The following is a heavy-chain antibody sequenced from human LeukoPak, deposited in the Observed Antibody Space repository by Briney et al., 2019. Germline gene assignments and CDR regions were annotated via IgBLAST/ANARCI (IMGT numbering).Heavy chain of an antibody. CDR1: GGSISSGSYY. CDR2: MYTSGST. J-gene: IGHJ4*02. V-gene: IGHV4-61*02. CDR3: ARDRYSSGWYAGSDY. D-gene: IGHD6-19*01. Sequence: SETLSLTCTVSGGSISSGSYYWSWIRQPAGKGLEWIGRMYTSGSTNYNPSLKSRVTISVDTSKNQFSLKLSSVTAADTAVYYCARDRYSSGWYAGSDYWGQGTLVTVSS.